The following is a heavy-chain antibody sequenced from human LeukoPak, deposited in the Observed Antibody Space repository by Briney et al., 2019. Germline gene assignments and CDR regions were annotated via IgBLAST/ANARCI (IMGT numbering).Heavy chain of an antibody. J-gene: IGHJ6*03. V-gene: IGHV4-38-2*01. CDR2: IYHSGST. D-gene: IGHD5-18*01. CDR3: ARKALNSYGYPYYYYMDV. Sequence: SETLSLTCAVYGGSFSGYYWGWIRQPPGKGLEWIGSIYHSGSTYYNPSLKSRVTISVDTPKNQFSLKLSSVTAADTAVYYCARKALNSYGYPYYYYMDVWGKGTTVTVSS. CDR1: GGSFSGYY.